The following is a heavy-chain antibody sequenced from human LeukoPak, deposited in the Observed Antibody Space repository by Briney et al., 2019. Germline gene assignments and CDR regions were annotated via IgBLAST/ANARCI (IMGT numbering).Heavy chain of an antibody. V-gene: IGHV3-74*01. J-gene: IGHJ4*02. CDR2: INTDGSST. CDR1: GFTFSSYW. D-gene: IGHD6-25*01. CDR3: ARESGRYSSEHDY. Sequence: GGSLRLSCVASGFTFSSYWMHWVRHAPGKGLVWVSRINTDGSSTSYADSVKGRFTISRDNAKNTLYLQMNSLRAEDTAVYYCARESGRYSSEHDYWGQGTLVTVSS.